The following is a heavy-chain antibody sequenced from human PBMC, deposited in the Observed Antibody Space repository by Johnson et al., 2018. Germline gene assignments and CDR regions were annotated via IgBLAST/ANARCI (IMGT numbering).Heavy chain of an antibody. CDR1: GFTFSSYG. V-gene: IGHV3-30*03. CDR3: ARDGYNSYDAFDI. CDR2: ISYDGTNK. J-gene: IGHJ3*02. D-gene: IGHD5-24*01. Sequence: QVQLVQSGGGVVQPGRSLRLSCAASGFTFSSYGMHWVRQAPGKGLEWVAVISYDGTNKYYADSVKGRFTISRDNSKNTLYLQMNSLRAEDTAVYYCARDGYNSYDAFDIWGQGTMVTVSS.